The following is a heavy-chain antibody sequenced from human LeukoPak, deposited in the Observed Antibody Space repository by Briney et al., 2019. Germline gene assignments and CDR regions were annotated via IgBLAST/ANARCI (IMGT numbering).Heavy chain of an antibody. J-gene: IGHJ3*02. CDR2: IYHSGNT. Sequence: SETLSLTCTVSGYSISSGYYWGWIRQPPGKGLEWIGSIYHSGNTYYNPSLKSRVTISVDTSKNQFSLKLSSVTAADTAVYYCARGERPLRITIFWGAFDIWGQGTMVTVSS. D-gene: IGHD3-9*01. CDR3: ARGERPLRITIFWGAFDI. V-gene: IGHV4-38-2*02. CDR1: GYSISSGYY.